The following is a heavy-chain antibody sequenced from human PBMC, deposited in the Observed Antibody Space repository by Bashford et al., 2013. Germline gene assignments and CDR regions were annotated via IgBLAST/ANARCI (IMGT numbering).Heavy chain of an antibody. CDR2: INSRGDII. CDR3: ARDKGRFDY. J-gene: IGHJ4*02. D-gene: IGHD2-15*01. CDR1: GITFSTYE. Sequence: VLCWGSLRLSCTDYGITFSTYEINWVRQAPGKGLEWVSYINSRGDIIYYTDSVKGRFTISRDNAKNSLYLQMNNLRAEDTAVYYCARDKGRFDYWGQGTLVTVSS. V-gene: IGHV3-48*03.